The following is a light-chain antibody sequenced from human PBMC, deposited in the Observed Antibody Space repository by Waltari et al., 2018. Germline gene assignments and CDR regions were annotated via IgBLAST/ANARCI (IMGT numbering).Light chain of an antibody. V-gene: IGKV1-8*01. CDR3: QQYYSSPAT. Sequence: AIRITQSPSSLSASTGDRVTITCRASQSISSYLAWYQQKPGKAPKVLAYAASTLQRGVPSRFSGSGSGTDFTLTISCLQSEDFAIYYCQQYYSSPATFGQGTKVEIK. J-gene: IGKJ1*01. CDR2: AAS. CDR1: QSISSY.